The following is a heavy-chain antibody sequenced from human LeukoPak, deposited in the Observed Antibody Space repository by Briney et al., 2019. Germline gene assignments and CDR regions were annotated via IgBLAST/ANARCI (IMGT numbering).Heavy chain of an antibody. J-gene: IGHJ4*02. CDR2: ISYDGSNK. Sequence: TGGSLRLSCAASGFTFSSYAMHWVRQAPGKGLEWVAVISYDGSNKYYADSVKGRFTISRDNSKNTLYLQMNSLRAEDTAVYYCARDKGGYDKSVGYFDYWGQGTLVPVSS. CDR3: ARDKGGYDKSVGYFDY. V-gene: IGHV3-30-3*01. CDR1: GFTFSSYA. D-gene: IGHD5-12*01.